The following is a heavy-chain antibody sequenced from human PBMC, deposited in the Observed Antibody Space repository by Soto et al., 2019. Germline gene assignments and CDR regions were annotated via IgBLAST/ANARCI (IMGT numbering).Heavy chain of an antibody. CDR2: IYWHDDK. CDR3: AHRVLRTVFGLVTTTAIYFDF. D-gene: IGHD3-3*01. Sequence: QITLNESGPTVVRPTETLTLTCRFSGFSLTTSGVGVGWIRQSPGKAPELLALIYWHDDKRYSASLKSRLTITKDTSKNQVVLTVSDLDPTDTATYYCAHRVLRTVFGLVTTTAIYFDFWGQGTPVAVAS. J-gene: IGHJ4*02. CDR1: GFSLTTSGVG. V-gene: IGHV2-5*01.